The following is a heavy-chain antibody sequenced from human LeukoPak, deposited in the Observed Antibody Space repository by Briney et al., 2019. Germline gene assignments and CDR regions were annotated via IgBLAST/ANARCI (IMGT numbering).Heavy chain of an antibody. CDR1: GFTFSSYA. D-gene: IGHD1-1*01. Sequence: GGSLRLSCAASGFTFSSYAMHWVRQAPGKGLEWVAVISYDGSNKYYADSMKGRFTISRDNSKNTLYLQMNSLRAEDTAVYYCARAGNWNAVFSNFDSWAREPWSPSPQ. CDR2: ISYDGSNK. CDR3: ARAGNWNAVFSNFDS. V-gene: IGHV3-30-3*01. J-gene: IGHJ4*02.